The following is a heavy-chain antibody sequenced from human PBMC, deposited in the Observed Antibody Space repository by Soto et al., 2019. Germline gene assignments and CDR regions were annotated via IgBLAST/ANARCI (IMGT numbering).Heavy chain of an antibody. J-gene: IGHJ6*04. Sequence: PSETLSLTCTVSCGSISSRSYYRGWIRQPPGKGLEWIGSIYYSGSTYYNPSLKSRVTISVDTSKNQFSLKLSSVTAADTAVYYCASQGEIRYYDFWSGPNPTRPDVWGKGTTVTVSS. D-gene: IGHD3-3*01. V-gene: IGHV4-39*01. CDR2: IYYSGST. CDR1: CGSISSRSYY. CDR3: ASQGEIRYYDFWSGPNPTRPDV.